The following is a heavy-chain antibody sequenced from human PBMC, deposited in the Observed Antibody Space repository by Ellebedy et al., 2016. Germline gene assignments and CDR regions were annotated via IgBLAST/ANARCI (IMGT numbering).Heavy chain of an antibody. CDR3: LIVVVPAAIQRWFNP. J-gene: IGHJ5*02. Sequence: ASVKVSXXASGYTFTSYGISWVRQAPGQGLEWMGWISAYNGNTNYAQKFQGRVTMTRDTSISTAYMELSRLRSDDTAVYYCLIVVVPAAIQRWFNPWGQGTLVTVSS. D-gene: IGHD2-2*01. V-gene: IGHV1-18*01. CDR1: GYTFTSYG. CDR2: ISAYNGNT.